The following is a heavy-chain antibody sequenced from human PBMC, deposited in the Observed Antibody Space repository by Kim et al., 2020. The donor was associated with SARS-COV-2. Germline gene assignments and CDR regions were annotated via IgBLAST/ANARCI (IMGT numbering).Heavy chain of an antibody. D-gene: IGHD3-9*01. CDR2: TWHDGRSE. CDR1: GFSVSNCG. V-gene: IGHV3-33*08. Sequence: GGSLRLSCVASGFSVSNCGMHWVRQAPGKGLEWVGVTWHDGRSESYGDSVVGRFIISRDNSKNMVYVQMNSLRAEDTAVYYCARLGVKDTTGYYYVDYWGQGTPVTVSS. CDR3: ARLGVKDTTGYYYVDY. J-gene: IGHJ4*02.